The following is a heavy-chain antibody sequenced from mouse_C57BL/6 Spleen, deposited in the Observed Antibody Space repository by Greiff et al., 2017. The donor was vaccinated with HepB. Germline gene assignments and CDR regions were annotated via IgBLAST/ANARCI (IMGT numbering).Heavy chain of an antibody. CDR1: GFTFSDYG. CDR3: ARPGDYHYAMDY. CDR2: ISSGSSTI. Sequence: EVMLVESGGGLVKPGGSLKLSCAASGFTFSDYGMHWVRQAPEKGLEWVAYISSGSSTIYYADTVKGRFTISRDNAKNTLFLQMTSLRSEDTAMYYCARPGDYHYAMDYWGQGTSVTVSS. V-gene: IGHV5-17*01. D-gene: IGHD1-1*02. J-gene: IGHJ4*01.